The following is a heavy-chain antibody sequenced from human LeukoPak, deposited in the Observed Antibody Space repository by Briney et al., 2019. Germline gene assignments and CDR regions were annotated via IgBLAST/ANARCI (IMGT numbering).Heavy chain of an antibody. J-gene: IGHJ4*02. D-gene: IGHD3-9*01. CDR1: GFTLSSYW. Sequence: GGSLRLSCAASGFTLSSYWMHWVRQGPGKGLVWVSRINSDGSSTTYADSVKGRFTISRDNAKKTLYLQMNSLRAEDTAVYYCATAIFSDALDYWGQGTLVTVSS. CDR2: INSDGSST. CDR3: ATAIFSDALDY. V-gene: IGHV3-74*01.